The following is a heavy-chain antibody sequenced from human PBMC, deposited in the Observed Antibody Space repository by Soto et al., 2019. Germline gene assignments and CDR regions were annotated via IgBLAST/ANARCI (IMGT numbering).Heavy chain of an antibody. CDR3: ARDLAAAAY. J-gene: IGHJ4*02. D-gene: IGHD6-13*01. CDR1: GYIFTNYY. V-gene: IGHV1-46*01. Sequence: QVQLVQSGAEVKKPGASVKVSCKASGYIFTNYYIHWVRQAPGQGLEWMAIINPLPTSGSTNYAQKFQGRVTATRDTSTRTVYLELSNLKSDDTAIYYRARDLAAAAYWGQGTLVTVSS. CDR2: INPLPTSGST.